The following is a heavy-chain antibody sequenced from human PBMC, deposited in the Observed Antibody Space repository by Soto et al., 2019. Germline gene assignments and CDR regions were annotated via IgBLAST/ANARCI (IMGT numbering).Heavy chain of an antibody. Sequence: SVKVSCKASGGTFSSYAISWVRQAPGQGLEWMGGIIPIFGTANYAQKFQGRVTITADESTSTAYMELSSLRSEDTAVYYCASTHFAPYGDYLSYFDYWGQGTLVTVSS. CDR3: ASTHFAPYGDYLSYFDY. V-gene: IGHV1-69*13. J-gene: IGHJ4*02. D-gene: IGHD4-17*01. CDR1: GGTFSSYA. CDR2: IIPIFGTA.